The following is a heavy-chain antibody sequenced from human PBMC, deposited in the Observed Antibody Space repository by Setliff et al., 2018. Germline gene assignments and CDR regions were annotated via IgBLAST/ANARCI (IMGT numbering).Heavy chain of an antibody. CDR2: IIPIFGTA. J-gene: IGHJ3*02. V-gene: IGHV1-69*13. D-gene: IGHD3-22*01. CDR3: ARALRITMIGTHAFDI. CDR1: GGTFSSYA. Sequence: ASVKVSCKASGGTFSSYAISWVRQAPGQGLEWMGGIIPIFGTANYARKFQGRVTITADESTSTAYMELSSLRSEDTAVYYCARALRITMIGTHAFDIWGQGTMVTVS.